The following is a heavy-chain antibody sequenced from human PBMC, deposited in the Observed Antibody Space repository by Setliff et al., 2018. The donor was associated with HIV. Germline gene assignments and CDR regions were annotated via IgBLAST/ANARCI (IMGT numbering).Heavy chain of an antibody. D-gene: IGHD3-22*01. Sequence: SETLSLTCAVYGGSFSGYYWNWVRQPAGRGLEWIGRIFASGNTNYNPSLKSRVTMSVDTAKTQFSLNLTSVTAADTAVYYCARLRGYDYDYEGHYFDYWGQGSLVTVSS. CDR2: IFASGNT. J-gene: IGHJ4*02. CDR3: ARLRGYDYDYEGHYFDY. CDR1: GGSFSGYY. V-gene: IGHV4-59*10.